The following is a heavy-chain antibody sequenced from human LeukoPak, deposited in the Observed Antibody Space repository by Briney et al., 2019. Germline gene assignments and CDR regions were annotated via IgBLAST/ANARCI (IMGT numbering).Heavy chain of an antibody. CDR2: IYYSGGT. V-gene: IGHV4-59*01. J-gene: IGHJ4*02. CDR1: GGSISSYY. Sequence: SETLSLTCTVSGGSISSYYWSWIRQPPGKGLEWIGYIYYSGGTNYNPSLKSRVTISVDTSKNQFSLKLSSVTAADTAVYYCAGGRSWYGYWGQGTLVTVSS. CDR3: AGGRSWYGY. D-gene: IGHD6-13*01.